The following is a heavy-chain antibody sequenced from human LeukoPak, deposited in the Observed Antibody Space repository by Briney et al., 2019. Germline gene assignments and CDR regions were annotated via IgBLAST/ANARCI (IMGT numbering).Heavy chain of an antibody. Sequence: SQTLSLTCPMSGGSVSSNSAAWNWIRQSPSRGLEWLGRTYYRSKWYNDYAVSVKSRITINSDTSKNQFSLHLNSVTPEDTAVYYCAASRHGPYGTWGQGTLVTVSS. CDR2: TYYRSKWYN. CDR3: AASRHGPYGT. CDR1: GGSVSSNSAA. V-gene: IGHV6-1*01. D-gene: IGHD3-10*01. J-gene: IGHJ5*02.